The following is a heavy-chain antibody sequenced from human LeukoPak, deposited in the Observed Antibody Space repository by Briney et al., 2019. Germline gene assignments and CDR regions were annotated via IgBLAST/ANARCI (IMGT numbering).Heavy chain of an antibody. J-gene: IGHJ4*02. D-gene: IGHD6-13*01. CDR3: ARGGGLAVAGTRFDY. Sequence: ATVKVSCKASGYTFTGYYMHWVRQAPGQGLEWMGWIDPNGGGTKYAQKFQGRFTMARDTSISTAYMELSRLTSDDTAVYYCARGGGLAVAGTRFDYWGQGTLVTVSS. V-gene: IGHV1-2*02. CDR1: GYTFTGYY. CDR2: IDPNGGGT.